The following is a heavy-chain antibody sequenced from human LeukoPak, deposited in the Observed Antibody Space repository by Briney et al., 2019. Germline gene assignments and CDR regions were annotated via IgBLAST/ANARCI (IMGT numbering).Heavy chain of an antibody. D-gene: IGHD5-24*01. CDR1: GYTFTSYA. Sequence: ASVKVSFKASGYTFTSYAMHWVRQAPGQGLEWMGRITPSGGTNYPQKFQGRVAITRDTSITTAYMDLSRLTSDDTAVYYCARDRYGDGFAHFDYWGQGALVTVSS. CDR3: ARDRYGDGFAHFDY. V-gene: IGHV1-2*06. CDR2: ITPSGGT. J-gene: IGHJ4*02.